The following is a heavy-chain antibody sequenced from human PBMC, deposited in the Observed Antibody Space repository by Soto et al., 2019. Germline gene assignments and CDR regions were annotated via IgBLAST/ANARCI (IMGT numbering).Heavy chain of an antibody. J-gene: IGHJ6*03. V-gene: IGHV3-9*01. CDR2: ISWNSGSI. CDR1: GFTFDDYA. Sequence: PGGSLKLSCAASGFTFDDYAMHWVRQAPGKGLEWVSGISWNSGSIGYADSVKGRFTISRDNAKDSLYLQMNSLRAEDTALYYCAKDKGLGNYYYYYMDVWGKGTTVTVSS. CDR3: AKDKGLGNYYYYYMDV. D-gene: IGHD3-16*01.